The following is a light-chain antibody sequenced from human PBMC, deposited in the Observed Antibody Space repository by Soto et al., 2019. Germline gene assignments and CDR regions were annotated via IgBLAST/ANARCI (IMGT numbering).Light chain of an antibody. CDR2: DVG. V-gene: IGLV2-14*03. CDR1: HSDNGYNNY. CDR3: NSYREDHPRFYV. Sequence: QSVLTQPASVSGSPGQSITISCTGTHSDNGYNNYVSWYQHVPGKAPKLLIYDVGSRPSGVSSRFSGSKSGNTASLAISGLQPEDEADYYCNSYREDHPRFYVFGTGTKVTVL. J-gene: IGLJ1*01.